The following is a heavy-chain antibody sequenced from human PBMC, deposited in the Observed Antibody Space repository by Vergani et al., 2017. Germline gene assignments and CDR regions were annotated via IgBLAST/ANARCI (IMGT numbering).Heavy chain of an antibody. CDR3: ARVYTYYDFWSGSIGGNWFDP. Sequence: QVQLQQWGAGLLKPSETLSLTCAVYGGSFSGYYWSWIRQPPGKGLEWTGEINHSGSTNYNPSLKSRVTISVDTSKNQFSLKLSSVTAADTAVYYCARVYTYYDFWSGSIGGNWFDPWGQGTLVTVSS. D-gene: IGHD3-3*01. V-gene: IGHV4-34*01. CDR2: INHSGST. J-gene: IGHJ5*02. CDR1: GGSFSGYY.